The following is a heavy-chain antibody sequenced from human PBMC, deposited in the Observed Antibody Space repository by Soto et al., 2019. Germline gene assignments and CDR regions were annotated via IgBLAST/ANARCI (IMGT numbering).Heavy chain of an antibody. CDR1: GYTFTSYD. D-gene: IGHD1-1*01. V-gene: IGHV1-8*01. CDR3: ARERTYSGDY. J-gene: IGHJ4*02. Sequence: ASVKFSCKASGYTFTSYDINWVRQATGQVLECMVWMNPNRGNTGYXXKFQVRVXXTRNTSISIAXMELSXLRSEDTAVYYCARERTYSGDYCGQGTLVTVSX. CDR2: MNPNRGNT.